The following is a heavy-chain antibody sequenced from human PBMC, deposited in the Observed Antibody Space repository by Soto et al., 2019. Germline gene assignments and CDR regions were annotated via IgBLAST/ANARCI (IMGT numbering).Heavy chain of an antibody. J-gene: IGHJ5*02. CDR1: GFTFSSYA. V-gene: IGHV3-23*01. CDR2: ISGSGGST. Sequence: GGSLRLSCAASGFTFSSYAMSWVRQAPGKGLEWVSAISGSGGSTYYADSVKGRFTISRDNSKNTLYLQMNSLRAEDTAVYYCAKSRIPAAIVIGCTVPWGQGTLVIVSS. CDR3: AKSRIPAAIVIGCTVP. D-gene: IGHD2-2*01.